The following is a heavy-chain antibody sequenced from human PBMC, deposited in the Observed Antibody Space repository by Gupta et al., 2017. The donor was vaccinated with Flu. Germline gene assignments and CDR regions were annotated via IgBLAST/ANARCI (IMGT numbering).Heavy chain of an antibody. Sequence: EVQLVESGGGLVQPGGSLTLSCAASGFTLSGSAMPWVRQASGKGLEWVGRLRSKANSYATAYSASVKGRFTISRDDSKNTAYLQMNSLKTEDTAAYYCTRRSGDDSSGYYGYWGQGTLVTVSS. D-gene: IGHD3-22*01. CDR2: LRSKANSYAT. CDR3: TRRSGDDSSGYYGY. CDR1: GFTLSGSA. V-gene: IGHV3-73*02. J-gene: IGHJ4*02.